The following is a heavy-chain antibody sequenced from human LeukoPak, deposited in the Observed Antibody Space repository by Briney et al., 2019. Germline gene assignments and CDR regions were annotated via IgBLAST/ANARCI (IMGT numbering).Heavy chain of an antibody. CDR1: GGSVTTTNW. V-gene: IGHV4-4*02. CDR3: TRESGAFSPFGF. Sequence: SETLSLTCAVSGGSVTTTNWWSWVRQPPGKGLEWIGEVHLNGATNYNPSLESRFSMSIDKSNNHLSLEVTSVTAADTAMYYCTRESGAFSPFGFWGQGTLVTVSS. D-gene: IGHD1-26*01. J-gene: IGHJ4*02. CDR2: VHLNGAT.